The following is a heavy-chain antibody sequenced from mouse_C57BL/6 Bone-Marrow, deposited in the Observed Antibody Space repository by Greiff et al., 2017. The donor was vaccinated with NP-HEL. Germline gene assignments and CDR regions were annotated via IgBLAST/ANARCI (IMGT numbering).Heavy chain of an antibody. CDR2: ILPSIGRT. CDR3: ARAYYSNHYYAMDY. CDR1: DSEVFPIAY. D-gene: IGHD2-5*01. V-gene: IGHV15-2*01. J-gene: IGHJ4*01. Sequence: QVQLQQSGSELRSPGSSVKLSCKDFDSEVFPIAYMSWVRQKPGHGFEWIGGILPSIGRTIYGEKFEDKATLDADTLSNTAYLELNSLTSEDSAIYYCARAYYSNHYYAMDYWGQGTSVTVSS.